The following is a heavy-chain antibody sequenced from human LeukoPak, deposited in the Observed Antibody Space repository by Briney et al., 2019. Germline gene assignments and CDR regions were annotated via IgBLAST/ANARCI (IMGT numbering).Heavy chain of an antibody. Sequence: GGSLRLSCAASGFTFISYGMSWVRQAPGKWLEWVSSISSSSSYIYYADSVKGRFTISRDNAKNSLYLQMNSLRAEDTAVYYCAELGITMIGGVWGKGTTVTISS. CDR1: GFTFISYG. CDR2: ISSSSSYI. J-gene: IGHJ6*04. CDR3: AELGITMIGGV. V-gene: IGHV3-21*01. D-gene: IGHD3-10*02.